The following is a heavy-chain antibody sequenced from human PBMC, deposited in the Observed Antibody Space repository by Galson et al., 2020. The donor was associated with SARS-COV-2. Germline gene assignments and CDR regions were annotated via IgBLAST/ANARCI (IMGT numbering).Heavy chain of an antibody. CDR1: GYTFSSYG. D-gene: IGHD2-2*02. V-gene: IGHV1-18*04. CDR2: ISAYRGNT. CDR3: ARGQTVYCSSTSCYNYFDS. J-gene: IGHJ4*02. Sequence: GESLKISCQTSGYTFSSYGITWVRQAPGQGLELMGWISAYRGNTNYAQKFQGRVSMTMDTSTNTAYMELRGLRSDDTAIYYCARGQTVYCSSTSCYNYFDSWGQGTLVTVSS.